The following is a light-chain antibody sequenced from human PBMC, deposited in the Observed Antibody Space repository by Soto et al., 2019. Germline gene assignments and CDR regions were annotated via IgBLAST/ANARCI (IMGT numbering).Light chain of an antibody. Sequence: EIVLTQSPGTLYLSPGERATLSCRSSHSVSSNYLAWYQQKPGQAPRLLIYDVYSRATGIPDRFSGSGSGTDFTLTISRLEPVDFAVYYCQQYGISPTFGQGTKVEIK. J-gene: IGKJ1*01. CDR1: HSVSSNY. V-gene: IGKV3-20*01. CDR2: DVY. CDR3: QQYGISPT.